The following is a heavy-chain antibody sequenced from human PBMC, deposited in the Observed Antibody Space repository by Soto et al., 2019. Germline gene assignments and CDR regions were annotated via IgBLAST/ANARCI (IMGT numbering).Heavy chain of an antibody. Sequence: PGGSLRLSCAASGFTFSSYSMNWVRQAPGKGLEWVSSISSSSSYIYYADSVKGRFTISRDNAKNSLYLQMNSLRAEDTAVYYCARVSQLVKKSSPHLFDPWGQGSLVTVSS. J-gene: IGHJ5*02. CDR3: ARVSQLVKKSSPHLFDP. D-gene: IGHD6-13*01. CDR2: ISSSSSYI. CDR1: GFTFSSYS. V-gene: IGHV3-21*01.